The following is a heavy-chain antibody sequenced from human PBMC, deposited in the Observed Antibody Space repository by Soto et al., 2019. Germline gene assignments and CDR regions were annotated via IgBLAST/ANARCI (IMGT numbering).Heavy chain of an antibody. CDR1: GFTLSSYA. V-gene: IGHV3-30-3*01. D-gene: IGHD1-7*01. Sequence: GGSLGLSCAASGFTLSSYAMHWVRQAPGKGLEWVAVISYDGSNKYYADSVKGRFTISRDNSKNTLYLQMNSLRAEDTAVYYCARVSHHKRYNWNYDYWGQGTLVTVS. CDR2: ISYDGSNK. J-gene: IGHJ4*02. CDR3: ARVSHHKRYNWNYDY.